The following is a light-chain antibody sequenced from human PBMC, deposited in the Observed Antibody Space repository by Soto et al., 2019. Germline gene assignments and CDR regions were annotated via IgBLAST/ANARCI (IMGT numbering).Light chain of an antibody. CDR3: QQYYNTPLT. Sequence: DIVMTQSPVSLAVSLGERATINCKSSQSVLYNSNNKNYLAWYQQKPGQPLKLLISWASTQESGVPDRFSGSGSGTDFTLTISSLQAEDVAVYYCQQYYNTPLTFGGGTKVAIK. J-gene: IGKJ4*01. CDR1: QSVLYNSNNKNY. V-gene: IGKV4-1*01. CDR2: WAS.